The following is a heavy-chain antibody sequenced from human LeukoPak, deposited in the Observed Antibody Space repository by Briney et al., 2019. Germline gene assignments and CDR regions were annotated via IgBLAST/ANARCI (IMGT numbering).Heavy chain of an antibody. Sequence: GGSLRLSCAASGFTVSSNYMSWVRQAPGRGLEWVSVIYSGGSTYYADSVKGRFTISRDNSKNTLYLQMNSLRAEDTAVYYCARDRGYSSGWNYYFDYWGQGTLVTVSS. CDR1: GFTVSSNY. CDR3: ARDRGYSSGWNYYFDY. V-gene: IGHV3-53*01. D-gene: IGHD6-19*01. J-gene: IGHJ4*02. CDR2: IYSGGST.